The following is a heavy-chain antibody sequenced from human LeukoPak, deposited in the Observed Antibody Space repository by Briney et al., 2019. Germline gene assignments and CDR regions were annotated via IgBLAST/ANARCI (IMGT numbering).Heavy chain of an antibody. V-gene: IGHV3-30*18. J-gene: IGHJ4*02. D-gene: IGHD3-3*01. CDR2: ISYDGSNK. CDR1: GFTFSSYG. CDR3: ANGYYDFWS. Sequence: PGGSLRLSCAASGFTFSSYGMHWVRQAPGKGLEWVAVISYDGSNKYYADSVKGRFTISRDNSKNTLYLQMNSLRAEDTAVYYCANGYYDFWSWGQGTLVTVSS.